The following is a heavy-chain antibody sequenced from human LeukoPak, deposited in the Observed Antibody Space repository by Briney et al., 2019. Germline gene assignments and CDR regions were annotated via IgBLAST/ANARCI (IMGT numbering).Heavy chain of an antibody. J-gene: IGHJ2*01. CDR1: GFTFSSYG. Sequence: PGRSLRLSCAASGFTFSSYGMHWVRQAPGKGLEWVAVISYDGSNTYYADSVKGRFTISRDNSKNTLYLQMNSLRAEDTALYYCAKDRITQDHDAFAIWGRGTLVSVSS. CDR2: ISYDGSNT. V-gene: IGHV3-30*18. D-gene: IGHD1-14*01. CDR3: AKDRITQDHDAFAI.